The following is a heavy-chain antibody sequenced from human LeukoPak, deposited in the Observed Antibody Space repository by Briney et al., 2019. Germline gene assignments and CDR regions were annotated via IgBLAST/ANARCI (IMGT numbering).Heavy chain of an antibody. J-gene: IGHJ4*02. V-gene: IGHV4-31*03. Sequence: SETLSLTCTVSGVSISSGGYYWSWIRQHPGKGLEWIGYIYYSGSTYYNPSLKSRVTISVDTSKNQFSLKLSSVTAADTGVYYCARLVGGSPDYWGQGTLVAVSS. CDR3: ARLVGGSPDY. CDR2: IYYSGST. CDR1: GVSISSGGYY. D-gene: IGHD2-15*01.